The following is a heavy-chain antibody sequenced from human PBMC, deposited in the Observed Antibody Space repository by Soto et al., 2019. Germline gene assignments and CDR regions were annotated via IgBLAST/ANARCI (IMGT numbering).Heavy chain of an antibody. V-gene: IGHV4-61*01. Sequence: QVQLQESGPGLVKPSETLSLTCNVSGSSVYSDNYYWTWVRQPPGKGLEWIGNIHNSGTTNYNPSLPNRVSISIDTSKNQYSLKLTSVTAADAALYYCARDIRGFSRALDYWGRGTPVTVSS. D-gene: IGHD5-18*01. J-gene: IGHJ4*02. CDR3: ARDIRGFSRALDY. CDR2: IHNSGTT. CDR1: GSSVYSDNYY.